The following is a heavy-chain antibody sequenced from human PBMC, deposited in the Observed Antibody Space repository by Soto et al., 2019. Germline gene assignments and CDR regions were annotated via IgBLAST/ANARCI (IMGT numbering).Heavy chain of an antibody. CDR2: ISGSGGGT. CDR1: GFTFSSCA. V-gene: IGHV3-23*01. D-gene: IGHD3-22*01. Sequence: CLRLSCAASGFTFSSCAMSWVRQAPGKGLEWVSGISGSGGGTYYADSVKGRFTISRDNSKNTLYLQMNSLRAEDTAVYYCAKDRSRSYGSGYPLGYFDYWGQGTLVTVSS. CDR3: AKDRSRSYGSGYPLGYFDY. J-gene: IGHJ4*02.